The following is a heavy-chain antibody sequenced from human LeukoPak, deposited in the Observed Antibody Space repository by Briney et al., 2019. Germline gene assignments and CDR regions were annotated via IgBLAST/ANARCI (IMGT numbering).Heavy chain of an antibody. Sequence: SETLSLTCTVSGGSISSSSYYWGWIRQPPGKGLEWIGNIYYSGSTYYNPSLKSRVTISVDTSKNQFSLKLSSVTAADTAVYYCARTYYYTSGSYHWVFDYWGQGTLVTVSS. D-gene: IGHD3-10*01. J-gene: IGHJ4*02. CDR2: IYYSGST. CDR3: ARTYYYTSGSYHWVFDY. V-gene: IGHV4-39*01. CDR1: GGSISSSSYY.